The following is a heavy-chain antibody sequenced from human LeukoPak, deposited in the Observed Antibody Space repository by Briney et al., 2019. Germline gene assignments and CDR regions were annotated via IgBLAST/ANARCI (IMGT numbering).Heavy chain of an antibody. J-gene: IGHJ4*02. Sequence: GGSLRLSCAASGFTFSNAWMSWVRQAPGKGLEWVGRIKSKTDGGTTDYAAPVKGRFTISRDDSKNTLYLQMNSLRAEDTAVYYCAREPSGTPVAGYFDYWGQGTLVTVSS. CDR2: IKSKTDGGTT. CDR3: AREPSGTPVAGYFDY. D-gene: IGHD6-19*01. CDR1: GFTFSNAW. V-gene: IGHV3-15*01.